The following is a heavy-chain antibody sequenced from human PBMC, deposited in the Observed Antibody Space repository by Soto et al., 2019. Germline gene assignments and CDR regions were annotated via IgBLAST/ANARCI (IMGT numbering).Heavy chain of an antibody. D-gene: IGHD3-3*01. CDR1: GGSISSYY. Sequence: QVQLQESGPGLVKPSETLSLTCTVSGGSISSYYWSWIRQPPGKGLEWLGYIYYSGSTNYNTSLKSRVTIPVHTSKNQFSLKLSSVTAADTAVYYCARTPVFLQWLLVGWFDPWRQGTLVTVSS. J-gene: IGHJ5*02. CDR2: IYYSGST. V-gene: IGHV4-59*01. CDR3: ARTPVFLQWLLVGWFDP.